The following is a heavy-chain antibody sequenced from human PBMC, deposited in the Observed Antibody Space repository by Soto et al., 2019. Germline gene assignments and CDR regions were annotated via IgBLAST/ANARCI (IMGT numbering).Heavy chain of an antibody. D-gene: IGHD6-13*01. J-gene: IGHJ3*02. CDR3: AREGYSSSWYDVFDI. V-gene: IGHV3-33*01. CDR1: GFTFSSYG. Sequence: GSLRLSCAASGFTFSSYGMHWVRQAPGKGLEWVAVIWYDGSNKYYADSVKGRFTISRDNSKNTLYLQMNSLRAEDTAVYYCAREGYSSSWYDVFDIWGQGTLVTVSS. CDR2: IWYDGSNK.